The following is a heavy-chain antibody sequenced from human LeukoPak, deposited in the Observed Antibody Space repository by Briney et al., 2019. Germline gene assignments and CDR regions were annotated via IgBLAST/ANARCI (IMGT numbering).Heavy chain of an antibody. CDR3: ARDRTYYYDSRGYHFDY. D-gene: IGHD3-22*01. CDR1: GYTFTSYA. Sequence: ASVKVSCKASGYTFTSYAMNWVRQAPGQGFEWMGWINTNTGNPTYAQGFTGRFVFSLDTSVSTAYLQISSLKAEDTAVYYCARDRTYYYDSRGYHFDYWGQGTLVTVSS. J-gene: IGHJ4*02. CDR2: INTNTGNP. V-gene: IGHV7-4-1*02.